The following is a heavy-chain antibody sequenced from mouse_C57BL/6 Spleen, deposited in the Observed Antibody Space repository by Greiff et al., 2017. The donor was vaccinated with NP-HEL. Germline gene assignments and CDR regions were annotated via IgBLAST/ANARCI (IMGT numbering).Heavy chain of an antibody. J-gene: IGHJ2*01. CDR2: INYDGSST. V-gene: IGHV5-16*01. CDR1: GFTFSDYY. CDR3: ARDPYYFDY. Sequence: VQLKESEGGLVQPGSSMKLSCTASGFTFSDYYMAWVRQVPEKGLEWVANINYDGSSTYYLDSLKSRFIISRDNAKNILYLQMSSLKSEDTATYYCARDPYYFDYWGQGTTLTVSS.